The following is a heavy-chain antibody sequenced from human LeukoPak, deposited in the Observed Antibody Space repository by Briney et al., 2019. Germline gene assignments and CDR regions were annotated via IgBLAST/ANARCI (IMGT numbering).Heavy chain of an antibody. Sequence: PSETLSLTCTVSGGSISSGDYYWSWIRQPPGKGLEWIGYTYYSGSTYYSPSLKSRVTISVDTSKNQFSLKLSSVAAADTAVYYCARAPGIAARLFDYWGQGTLVTVSS. CDR1: GGSISSGDYY. J-gene: IGHJ4*02. CDR3: ARAPGIAARLFDY. CDR2: TYYSGST. V-gene: IGHV4-30-4*01. D-gene: IGHD6-6*01.